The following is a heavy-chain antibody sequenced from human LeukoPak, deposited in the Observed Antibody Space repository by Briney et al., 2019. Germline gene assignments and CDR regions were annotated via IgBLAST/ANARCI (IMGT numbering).Heavy chain of an antibody. Sequence: PSETLSLTCTVSGGSISSRGYYWSWIRQPPGKGLEWIGSIYYSGSTYYNPSLKSRVTISLDTSKNQFSLWLSSVTAADTAVYYCASFYYESSGNYYVPFDYWGQGTLVTVSS. CDR3: ASFYYESSGNYYVPFDY. D-gene: IGHD3-22*01. CDR1: GGSISSRGYY. CDR2: IYYSGST. V-gene: IGHV4-39*01. J-gene: IGHJ4*02.